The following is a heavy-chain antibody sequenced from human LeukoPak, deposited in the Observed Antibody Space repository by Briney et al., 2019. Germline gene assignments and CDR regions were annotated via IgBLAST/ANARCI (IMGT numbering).Heavy chain of an antibody. CDR3: ARDLRGPRDY. CDR1: GYAFTNYY. J-gene: IGHJ4*02. Sequence: GASVKVSCKSSGYAFTNYYMHWVRQAPGQGLECMGWINPNSGGTNCAQKFQGRVTMTRDTSIGTAYMKPSRLRSDDTAVYNCARDLRGPRDYLGQGTLVTVSS. V-gene: IGHV1-2*02. D-gene: IGHD5-12*01. CDR2: INPNSGGT.